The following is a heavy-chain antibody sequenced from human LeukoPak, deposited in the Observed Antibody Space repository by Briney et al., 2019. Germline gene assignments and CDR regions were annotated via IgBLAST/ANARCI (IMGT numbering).Heavy chain of an antibody. D-gene: IGHD3-3*01. CDR3: ARDGTYYDFPTRRYYYYMDV. J-gene: IGHJ6*03. Sequence: PSETLSLTCSVSGGSISSRSYYWGWIRHPPGKGLEWIGSISYSASTYYNPSLKSRVTISVDTSKNQFSLKLSSVTAADTAVYYCARDGTYYDFPTRRYYYYMDVWGKGTTVTVSS. CDR1: GGSISSRSYY. V-gene: IGHV4-39*07. CDR2: ISYSAST.